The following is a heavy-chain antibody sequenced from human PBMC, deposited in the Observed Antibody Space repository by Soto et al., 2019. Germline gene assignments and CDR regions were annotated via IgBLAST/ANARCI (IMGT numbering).Heavy chain of an antibody. Sequence: EVQLVESGGGLVQPGESLKLSCAASGFTLSGSAVHWVRQASGKGLEWVGRIRSKTHNYATDYIASVKGRFTMSRDDSNNTSYLQMNGLKTDDTAVYYCTRSGGSYAFGYWGQGTLVTVFS. CDR3: TRSGGSYAFGY. D-gene: IGHD1-26*01. CDR1: GFTLSGSA. V-gene: IGHV3-73*02. CDR2: IRSKTHNYAT. J-gene: IGHJ4*02.